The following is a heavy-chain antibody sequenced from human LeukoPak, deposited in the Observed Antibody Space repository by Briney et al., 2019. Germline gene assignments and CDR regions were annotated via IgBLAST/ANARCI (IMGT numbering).Heavy chain of an antibody. CDR1: GYSITSGYY. D-gene: IGHD5-24*01. CDR3: ARAVATIEDLLDY. V-gene: IGHV4-38-2*02. Sequence: PSETLSLTCTVSGYSITSGYYWGWIRQPPGKGLEWIASIYHSGSTYYNPSLKSRVTISVDTSKNQFSLKLSSVTAADTAVYYCARAVATIEDLLDYWGQGTLVTVSS. J-gene: IGHJ4*02. CDR2: IYHSGST.